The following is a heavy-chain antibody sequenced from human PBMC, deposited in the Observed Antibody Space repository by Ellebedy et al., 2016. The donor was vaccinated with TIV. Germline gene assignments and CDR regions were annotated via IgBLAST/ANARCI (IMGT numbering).Heavy chain of an antibody. CDR2: INPSGGST. CDR1: GYTFASYN. J-gene: IGHJ4*02. Sequence: AASVKVSCKASGYTFASYNMHWVRQAPGQGLEWMGIINPSGGSTTYAQNFQGRVTMTRDTSTSTVYMELRSLRSEDTAVYYCAKGRATLWRLDYWGQGTLVIVSS. D-gene: IGHD5-12*01. V-gene: IGHV1-46*01. CDR3: AKGRATLWRLDY.